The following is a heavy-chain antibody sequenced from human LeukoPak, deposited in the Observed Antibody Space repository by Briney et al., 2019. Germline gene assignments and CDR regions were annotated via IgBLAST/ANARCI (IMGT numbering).Heavy chain of an antibody. D-gene: IGHD2/OR15-2a*01. J-gene: IGHJ4*02. Sequence: GGSLRLSCAASGFTFSSYSMNWVRQAPGKGLEWVSSISSSGSYIYYADSLKGRFTISRDNAKNSLFLQMNSLRVEDTAVCYCARGNGKYYEEDYWGQGTLVTVSS. CDR3: ARGNGKYYEEDY. CDR1: GFTFSSYS. V-gene: IGHV3-21*01. CDR2: ISSSGSYI.